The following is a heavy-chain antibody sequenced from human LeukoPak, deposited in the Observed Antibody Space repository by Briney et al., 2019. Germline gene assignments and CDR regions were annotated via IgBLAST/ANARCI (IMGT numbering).Heavy chain of an antibody. J-gene: IGHJ3*02. D-gene: IGHD1-26*01. CDR2: IYHSGST. CDR3: ARHIVGAHPGNRGGFYAFDI. V-gene: IGHV4-30-2*01. Sequence: PSQTLSLTCTVSGGSISSGGYYWSWIRQPPGKGLEWIGYIYHSGSTYYNPSLKSRVTISVDRSKNQFSLKLSSVTAADTAVYYCARHIVGAHPGNRGGFYAFDIWGHGTMVTVSS. CDR1: GGSISSGGYY.